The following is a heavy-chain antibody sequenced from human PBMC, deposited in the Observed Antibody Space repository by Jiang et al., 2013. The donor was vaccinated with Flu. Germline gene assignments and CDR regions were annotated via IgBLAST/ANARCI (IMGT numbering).Heavy chain of an antibody. J-gene: IGHJ6*02. CDR3: AVWPYYDILTGYHYYGMDV. CDR2: IIPIFGTA. Sequence: SGAEVKKPGSSVKVSCKASGGTFSSYAISWVRQAPGQGLEWMGGIIPIFGTANYAQKFQGRVTITADESTSTAYMELSSLRSEDTAVYYCAVWPYYDILTGYHYYGMDVWGQGTTVTVSS. V-gene: IGHV1-69*01. CDR1: GGTFSSYA. D-gene: IGHD3-9*01.